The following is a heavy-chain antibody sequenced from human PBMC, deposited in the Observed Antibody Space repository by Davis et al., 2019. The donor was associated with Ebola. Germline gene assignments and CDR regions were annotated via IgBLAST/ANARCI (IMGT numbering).Heavy chain of an antibody. CDR1: GYSFPSYW. D-gene: IGHD1-1*01. CDR3: ASLRRTITGMDDAFDI. Sequence: GGSLRLSCKGSGYSFPSYWIGWVRRMPGKGLEWMGIIYPGDSDTRYSPSFRGQVTISADKSIKTAFLQWSSLKASDTAMYYCASLRRTITGMDDAFDIWGQGTMVTVSS. V-gene: IGHV5-51*01. J-gene: IGHJ3*02. CDR2: IYPGDSDT.